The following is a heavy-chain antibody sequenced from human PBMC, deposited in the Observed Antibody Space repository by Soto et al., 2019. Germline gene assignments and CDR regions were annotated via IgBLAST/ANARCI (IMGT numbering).Heavy chain of an antibody. CDR1: GYNFDTSW. D-gene: IGHD5-18*01. CDR3: ASLSPVQLWPTVNWFDP. V-gene: IGHV5-51*01. Sequence: PGESLKISCKVSGYNFDTSWIGWVRQMPGKGLEWMGIIFPADSDTRYSPSFQGQVTLSVDKSISTAFLQWSSLRAEDTAVYYCASLSPVQLWPTVNWFDPWGQGTLVTVSS. CDR2: IFPADSDT. J-gene: IGHJ5*02.